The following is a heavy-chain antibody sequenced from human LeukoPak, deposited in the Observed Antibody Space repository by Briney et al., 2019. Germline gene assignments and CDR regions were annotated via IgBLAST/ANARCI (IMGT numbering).Heavy chain of an antibody. CDR1: GFTVSDAY. CDR2: IHGGGDT. Sequence: GGSLRLSCAASGFTVSDAYMTWVRHTPGKGLEWASVIHGGGDTGYADSVKGRFIISRDNSKNTLYLQMNSLKVEDTAVYYCARAKRGYSYILEYWGQGTLVTVSS. J-gene: IGHJ4*02. V-gene: IGHV3-53*01. D-gene: IGHD5-18*01. CDR3: ARAKRGYSYILEY.